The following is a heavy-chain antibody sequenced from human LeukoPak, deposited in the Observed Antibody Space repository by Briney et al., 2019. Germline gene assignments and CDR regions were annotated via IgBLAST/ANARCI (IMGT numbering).Heavy chain of an antibody. CDR2: INHSGST. V-gene: IGHV4-34*01. Sequence: SETLSLTCAVYGGSFSGYYWSWIRQPPGKGLEWIGEINHSGSTNYNPSLKSRVTISVDTSKNQFSLKLSSVTAADTAVYYCARGSFHDWLLKEGAFDIWGQGTMVTVSS. D-gene: IGHD3-9*01. CDR1: GGSFSGYY. CDR3: ARGSFHDWLLKEGAFDI. J-gene: IGHJ3*02.